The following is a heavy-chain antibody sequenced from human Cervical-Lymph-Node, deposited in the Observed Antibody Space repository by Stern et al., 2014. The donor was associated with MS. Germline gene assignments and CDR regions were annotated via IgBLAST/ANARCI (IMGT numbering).Heavy chain of an antibody. D-gene: IGHD6-25*01. Sequence: VQLVESGGGVVQPGRSLRLSCATSGFTFGRHSMHWVRQAPGKGLEWGAIISYDGSSQHYADSVKGRFTISRSNSNNTLYLQMNSLRVEDTAMYYCARPAAARYFDYWGQGSQVTVSS. CDR2: ISYDGSSQ. CDR1: GFTFGRHS. CDR3: ARPAAARYFDY. J-gene: IGHJ4*02. V-gene: IGHV3-30-3*01.